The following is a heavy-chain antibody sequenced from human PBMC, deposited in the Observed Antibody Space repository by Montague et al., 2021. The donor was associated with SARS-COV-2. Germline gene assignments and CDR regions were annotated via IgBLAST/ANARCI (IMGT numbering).Heavy chain of an antibody. J-gene: IGHJ3*02. CDR3: AKVAGSHDTFDI. CDR1: GYSISTGYY. V-gene: IGHV4-38-2*02. Sequence: ETLSLTCTVSGYSISTGYYWGWIRQPPGKGLEWIGTIYHSGSTYFNPSLKSRVTISVDTSKNQFSLNLSSVTAADTAVYYCAKVAGSHDTFDIWGRGTMVTASS. CDR2: IYHSGST. D-gene: IGHD6-19*01.